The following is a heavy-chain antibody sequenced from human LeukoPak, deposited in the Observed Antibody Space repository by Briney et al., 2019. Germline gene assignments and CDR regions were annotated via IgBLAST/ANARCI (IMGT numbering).Heavy chain of an antibody. D-gene: IGHD3-22*01. CDR3: ARGYYDSRGYSNTFDI. J-gene: IGHJ3*02. Sequence: SETLSLTCAVSGASISSSYWSWIRQPPGKELEWIGYINYSGNTKYNPSLESRVTISVDASNNQFSLSLSSVTAADTAFYYCARGYYDSRGYSNTFDIWGQGTLVTVSS. V-gene: IGHV4-59*01. CDR2: INYSGNT. CDR1: GASISSSY.